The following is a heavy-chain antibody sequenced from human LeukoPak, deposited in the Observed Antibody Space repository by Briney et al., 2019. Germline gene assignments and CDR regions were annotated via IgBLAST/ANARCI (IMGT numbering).Heavy chain of an antibody. V-gene: IGHV4-34*01. J-gene: IGHJ5*02. CDR3: ARRLTQYDCFDP. D-gene: IGHD2-2*01. CDR1: GGSFSAYY. Sequence: SETLSLTCAVYGGSFSAYYWSWVRQPPGKGLEWIGEINHSGSTNYNPSLKSRVTMSVDTSKNQFSLKLSSVTAADTAVYYCARRLTQYDCFDPWGQGILVTVSS. CDR2: INHSGST.